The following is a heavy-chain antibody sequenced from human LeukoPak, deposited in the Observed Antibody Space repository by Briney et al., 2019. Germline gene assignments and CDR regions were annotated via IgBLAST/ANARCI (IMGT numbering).Heavy chain of an antibody. V-gene: IGHV4-39*07. CDR3: ARSVWLASSWPFDP. CDR2: IYYSGST. Sequence: SETLSLTCTVSGGSISSSSYYWGWIRQPPGKGLEWIGSIYYSGSTYYNPSLKSRVTISVDTSKNQFSLKLSSVTAADTAVYYCARSVWLASSWPFDPWGQGTLVTVSS. D-gene: IGHD6-13*01. CDR1: GGSISSSSYY. J-gene: IGHJ5*02.